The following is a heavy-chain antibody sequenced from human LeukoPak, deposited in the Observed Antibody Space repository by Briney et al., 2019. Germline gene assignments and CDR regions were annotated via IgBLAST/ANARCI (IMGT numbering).Heavy chain of an antibody. D-gene: IGHD6-13*01. CDR2: ISGSGGST. Sequence: GGSLRLSCAASGFTFSSYAMSWVRQAPGKGLEWDSAISGSGGSTYYADSVKGRFTISRDNSKNTLYLQMNSLRAEDTAVYYCAKDAARYSSSWGHYWGQGTLVTVSS. V-gene: IGHV3-23*01. CDR3: AKDAARYSSSWGHY. CDR1: GFTFSSYA. J-gene: IGHJ4*02.